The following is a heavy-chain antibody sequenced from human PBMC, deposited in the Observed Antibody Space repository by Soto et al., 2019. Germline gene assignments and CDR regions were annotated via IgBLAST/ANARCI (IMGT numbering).Heavy chain of an antibody. J-gene: IGHJ4*02. D-gene: IGHD4-17*01. CDR3: ARAEVDTVTTTIDY. CDR1: GGSISSGGYY. Sequence: PSETLSLTCTVSGGSISSGGYYWSWIRQHPGKGLEWIGYIYYSGSTYYNPSLKSRVTISVDTSKNQFSLKLSSVTAADTAVYYCARAEVDTVTTTIDYWGQGTLVTVSS. V-gene: IGHV4-31*03. CDR2: IYYSGST.